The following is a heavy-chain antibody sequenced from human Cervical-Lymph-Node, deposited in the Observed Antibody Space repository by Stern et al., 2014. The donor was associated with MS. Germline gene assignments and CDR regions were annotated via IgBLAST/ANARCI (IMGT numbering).Heavy chain of an antibody. CDR2: SSGHNDDT. J-gene: IGHJ5*02. D-gene: IGHD6-19*01. CDR3: ARDPHIAVAGTGGGFDP. Sequence: VQLVESGAEVKKPGASVKVSCKTSGYTFSKYGISWVRQAPGQGLEWMGWSSGHNDDTNYVEKFQGRVTMTPDTSTSTAYLELRSLRSDDTAVYYCARDPHIAVAGTGGGFDPWGQGTLVTVAS. V-gene: IGHV1-18*01. CDR1: GYTFSKYG.